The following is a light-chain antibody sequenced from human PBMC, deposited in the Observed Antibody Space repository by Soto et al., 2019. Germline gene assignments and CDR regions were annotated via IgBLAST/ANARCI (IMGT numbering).Light chain of an antibody. CDR3: QQYDNLPLS. Sequence: DIQMTQSPSSLSASVGDRVTITCQASQDITNYLNWYQQKPGKAPRLLIYDASNLEPGVPSRFSGSGSGTDFTFTISSLQPEDIATYYCQQYDNLPLSFGPGTKVDI. CDR1: QDITNY. V-gene: IGKV1-33*01. J-gene: IGKJ3*01. CDR2: DAS.